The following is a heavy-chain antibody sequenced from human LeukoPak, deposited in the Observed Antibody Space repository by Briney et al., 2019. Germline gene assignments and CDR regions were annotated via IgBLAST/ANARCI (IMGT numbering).Heavy chain of an antibody. CDR2: IKQDGSEK. V-gene: IGHV3-7*01. J-gene: IGHJ4*02. Sequence: GGPLTLSCAASGFTFSTYRMSWVRQAPGKGLEGVANIKQDGSEKYYVDSVKGRFTISRDNAKNSLYLQMNSLRAEDTAVYYCAREGCSHPVYYFDSWGQGTLVTVSS. D-gene: IGHD2-8*01. CDR1: GFTFSTYR. CDR3: AREGCSHPVYYFDS.